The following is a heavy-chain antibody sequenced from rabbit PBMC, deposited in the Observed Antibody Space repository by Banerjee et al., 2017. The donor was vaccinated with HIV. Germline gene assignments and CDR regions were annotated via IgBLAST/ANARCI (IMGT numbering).Heavy chain of an antibody. CDR2: IGAGSSGTT. CDR1: GFDFSSYG. CDR3: ARDLAGVIGWNFNL. V-gene: IGHV1S45*01. J-gene: IGHJ4*01. D-gene: IGHD4-1*01. Sequence: QEQLVESGGGLVQPGGSLKLSCKASGFDFSSYGVNWVRQAPGKGLEWIGCIGAGSSGTTYYASWAKGRFTISKTSSTTVTLQMTSLTAADTATYFCARDLAGVIGWNFNLWGPGTLVTVS.